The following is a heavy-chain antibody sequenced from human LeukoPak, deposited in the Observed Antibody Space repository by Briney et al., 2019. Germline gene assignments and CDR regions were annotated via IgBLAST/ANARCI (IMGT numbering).Heavy chain of an antibody. J-gene: IGHJ4*02. Sequence: GGSLRLSCAASGFTFSSYAMSWVRQAPGKGLERVSAISGSGGSTYYADSVKGRFTISRDNSKNTLYLQMNSLRAEDTAVYYCAKAPPPRYDFWSGYLFDYWGQGTLVTVSS. CDR3: AKAPPPRYDFWSGYLFDY. CDR1: GFTFSSYA. V-gene: IGHV3-23*01. CDR2: ISGSGGST. D-gene: IGHD3-3*01.